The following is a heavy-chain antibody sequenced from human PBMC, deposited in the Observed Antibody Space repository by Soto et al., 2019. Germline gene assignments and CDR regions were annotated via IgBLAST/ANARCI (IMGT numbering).Heavy chain of an antibody. D-gene: IGHD4-17*01. CDR3: ARGRRPAVTIDY. CDR2: INYSGST. V-gene: IGHV4-30-4*01. J-gene: IGHJ4*02. Sequence: SETLSLTCTVSGGSISSGDYYWSWIRQPPGKGLEWIGYINYSGSTYYNPSLKSRVTISVDTSKNQFSLKLSSVTAADTAVYYCARGRRPAVTIDYWGQGTLVTVSS. CDR1: GGSISSGDYY.